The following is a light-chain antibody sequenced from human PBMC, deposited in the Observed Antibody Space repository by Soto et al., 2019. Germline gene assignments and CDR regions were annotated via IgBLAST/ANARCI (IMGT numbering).Light chain of an antibody. V-gene: IGKV3-20*01. Sequence: EIVLTQSPGTLSLSPGERATLSCRASQSVSSSYLAWYQKKSGQAPRLLIYGASSRATGIPDRFSGSGSGTDFTLTISRLEPEDFAVYYCQQYGSSPRTFGQGTKVEIK. CDR1: QSVSSSY. J-gene: IGKJ1*01. CDR3: QQYGSSPRT. CDR2: GAS.